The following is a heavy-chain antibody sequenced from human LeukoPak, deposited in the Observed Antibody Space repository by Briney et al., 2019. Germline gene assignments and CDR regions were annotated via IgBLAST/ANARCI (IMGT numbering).Heavy chain of an antibody. CDR2: IIPIFGTA. Sequence: SVKVSCKASGGTFSSYAISWVRQAPGQGLEWMGGIIPIFGTANYAQKFQGRVTITTDESTSTAYMELSSLRSEDTAVYYCASTHYYGSGSHPANWFDPWGQGTLVTVSS. V-gene: IGHV1-69*05. CDR3: ASTHYYGSGSHPANWFDP. J-gene: IGHJ5*02. D-gene: IGHD3-10*01. CDR1: GGTFSSYA.